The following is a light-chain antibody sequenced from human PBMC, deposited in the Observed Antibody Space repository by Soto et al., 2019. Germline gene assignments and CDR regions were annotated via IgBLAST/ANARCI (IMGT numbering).Light chain of an antibody. V-gene: IGKV3-15*01. CDR3: QQYTNWPPYT. J-gene: IGKJ2*01. CDR2: GAS. Sequence: EIVMTQSPATLSVYPGERATLSCRASQSLNSKLAWYQQKPGQAPRLLIYGASTRATDIPARFSGSGSGTEFTLTISSLQSEDFAVYYCQQYTNWPPYTFGQGTKLEIK. CDR1: QSLNSK.